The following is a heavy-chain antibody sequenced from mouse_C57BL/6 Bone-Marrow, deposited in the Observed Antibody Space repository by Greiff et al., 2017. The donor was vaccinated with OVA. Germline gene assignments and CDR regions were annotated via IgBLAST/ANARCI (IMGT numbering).Heavy chain of an antibody. CDR3: ARYYYGSSYVDY. CDR2: IRNKANGYTT. D-gene: IGHD1-1*01. V-gene: IGHV7-3*01. CDR1: GFTFTDYY. Sequence: DVMLVESGGGLVQPGGSLSLSCAASGFTFTDYYMSWVRQPPGKALEWLGFIRNKANGYTTEYSASVKGRFTISRDNSQSILYLQMNALRAEDSATYYCARYYYGSSYVDYWGQGTTLTVSS. J-gene: IGHJ2*01.